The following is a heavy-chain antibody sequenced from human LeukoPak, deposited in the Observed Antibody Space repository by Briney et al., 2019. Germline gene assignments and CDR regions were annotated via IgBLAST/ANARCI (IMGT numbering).Heavy chain of an antibody. J-gene: IGHJ4*02. CDR1: GFPFSSYA. CDR2: LSGRGGST. V-gene: IGHV3-23*01. D-gene: IGHD5-24*01. CDR3: AKDARRDGYSYDY. Sequence: GGSLKLSFAASGFPFSSYAMNWVRQAPGKGLEGVSGLSGRGGSTNYADSVEGRFTISRDNSNNTLYLQMNSLGAEDTAVYYCAKDARRDGYSYDYWGQGTLVTVSS.